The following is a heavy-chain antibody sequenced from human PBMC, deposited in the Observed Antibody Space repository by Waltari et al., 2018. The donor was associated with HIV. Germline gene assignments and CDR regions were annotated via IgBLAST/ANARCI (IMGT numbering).Heavy chain of an antibody. V-gene: IGHV1-69*06. CDR2: IIPIFGTA. CDR1: GGTFSSYA. J-gene: IGHJ5*02. Sequence: QVQLVQSGAEVKKPGSSVKVSCKASGGTFSSYAISWVRQAPEQGLEWMGGIIPIFGTANYAQKFQGRVTITADKSTSTAYMELSSLRSEDTAVYYCARNGCSGGSCYSNWFDPWGQGTLVTVSS. D-gene: IGHD2-15*01. CDR3: ARNGCSGGSCYSNWFDP.